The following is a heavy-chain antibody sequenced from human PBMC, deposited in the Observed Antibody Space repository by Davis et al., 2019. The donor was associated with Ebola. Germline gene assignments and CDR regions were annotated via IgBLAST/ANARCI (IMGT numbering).Heavy chain of an antibody. CDR3: ARDPLIIGDATTDS. J-gene: IGHJ5*01. CDR2: ISSSSSYI. Sequence: GESLKISCAASGFTFSSYSMNWVRQAPGTGLEWVSSISSSSSYIYYADSVKGRFTISRDNAKNSLYLQMNSLRAEDTAVYYCARDPLIIGDATTDSWGQGTLVTVSS. CDR1: GFTFSSYS. D-gene: IGHD2/OR15-2a*01. V-gene: IGHV3-21*01.